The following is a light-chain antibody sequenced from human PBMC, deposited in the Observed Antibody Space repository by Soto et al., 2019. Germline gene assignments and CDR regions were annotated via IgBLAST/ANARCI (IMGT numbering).Light chain of an antibody. CDR1: QIISGW. V-gene: IGKV1-5*01. Sequence: DIQMTQSPSTLSASVGDRVTITCRASQIISGWLAWYQQKPGKAPKLLIYDVSSLESGVPSRFSDSGSGTEFTLTISSLQPDDSATYYCQQYDTFWTFGQGTKVDIK. J-gene: IGKJ1*01. CDR2: DVS. CDR3: QQYDTFWT.